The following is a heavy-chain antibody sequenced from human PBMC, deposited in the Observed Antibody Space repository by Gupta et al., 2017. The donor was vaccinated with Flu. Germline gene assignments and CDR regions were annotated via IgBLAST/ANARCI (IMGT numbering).Heavy chain of an antibody. CDR1: GFTFSSYG. V-gene: IGHV3-30*18. D-gene: IGHD2-2*01. J-gene: IGHJ6*03. CDR3: AKDGPWTASCPYYCYYMDV. Sequence: QMQLVESGGGVVQFGTSLSISWAAPGFTFSSYGMHWVRQAPGKGLEWVADIASDGSHKDYAESVRGRFTISRDNSKNTLSLEMDSLRVGDTAVYYCAKDGPWTASCPYYCYYMDVWGKGTTVTVSS. CDR2: IASDGSHK.